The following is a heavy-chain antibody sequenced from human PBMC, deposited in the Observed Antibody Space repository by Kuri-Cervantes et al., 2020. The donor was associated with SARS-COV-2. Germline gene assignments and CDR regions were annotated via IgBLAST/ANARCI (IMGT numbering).Heavy chain of an antibody. D-gene: IGHD3-22*01. CDR2: IWYDGSNK. CDR1: GFSFSSYG. Sequence: GGSLRLSCAASGFSFSSYGMSWVRQAPGKGLEWVAVIWYDGSNKYYADSVKGRFTISRDNSKNTLDLQMNSLRAEDTAVYYCALSSGYYYPNAGFDYWGQGTLVTVSS. V-gene: IGHV3-33*08. CDR3: ALSSGYYYPNAGFDY. J-gene: IGHJ4*02.